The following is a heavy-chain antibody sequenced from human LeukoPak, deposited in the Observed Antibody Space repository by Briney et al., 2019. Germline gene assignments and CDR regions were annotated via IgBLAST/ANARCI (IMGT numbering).Heavy chain of an antibody. CDR2: IKQDGSEK. CDR3: ARHAGYCSGGSCYDDAFDI. Sequence: GGSLRLSCAASGFTFSSYEMNWVRQAPGKGLEWVANIKQDGSEKYYVDSVKGRFTISRDNAKNSLYLQMNSLRAEDTAVYYCARHAGYCSGGSCYDDAFDIWGQGTMVTVSS. CDR1: GFTFSSYE. D-gene: IGHD2-15*01. J-gene: IGHJ3*02. V-gene: IGHV3-7*03.